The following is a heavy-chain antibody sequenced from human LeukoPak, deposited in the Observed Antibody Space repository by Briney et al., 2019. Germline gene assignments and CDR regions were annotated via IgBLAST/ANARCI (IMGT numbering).Heavy chain of an antibody. D-gene: IGHD3-10*01. CDR2: IIPIFGTA. J-gene: IGHJ3*02. CDR3: ARGGFGGGSGSYYSYAFDI. CDR1: GGTFSSYA. V-gene: IGHV1-69*06. Sequence: SVKVSCKASGGTFSSYAISWVRQAPGQGLEWMGGIIPIFGTANYAQKFQGRVTITADKSTSTAYMELSSLRSEDTAVYDCARGGFGGGSGSYYSYAFDIWGQGTMVTVSS.